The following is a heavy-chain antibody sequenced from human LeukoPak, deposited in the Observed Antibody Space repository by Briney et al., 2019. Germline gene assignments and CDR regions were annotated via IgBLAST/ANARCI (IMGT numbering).Heavy chain of an antibody. Sequence: ASVKVSCKASGYTFTGYYIHWVRQAPGQGLEWMGRINPNSGGINYAQKFQGRVAMTRDISISTAYMEVSRLRSDDTAVYFCATRRGNYDSSGYYPSDWGQGTLVTVSS. CDR2: INPNSGGI. CDR1: GYTFTGYY. V-gene: IGHV1-2*06. CDR3: ATRRGNYDSSGYYPSD. D-gene: IGHD3-22*01. J-gene: IGHJ4*02.